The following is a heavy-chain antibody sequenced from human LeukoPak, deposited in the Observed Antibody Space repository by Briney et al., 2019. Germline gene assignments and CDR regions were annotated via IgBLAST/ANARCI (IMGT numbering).Heavy chain of an antibody. D-gene: IGHD3-10*01. Sequence: GGSLRLSCAAFGFTFSSYSMNWVRQAPGKGLEWVSSISSSSSYIYYADSVKGRFTISRDNAKNSLYLQMNSLRAEDTAVYYCASNYYGSGSFDYWGQGTLVTVSS. J-gene: IGHJ4*02. CDR2: ISSSSSYI. V-gene: IGHV3-21*01. CDR3: ASNYYGSGSFDY. CDR1: GFTFSSYS.